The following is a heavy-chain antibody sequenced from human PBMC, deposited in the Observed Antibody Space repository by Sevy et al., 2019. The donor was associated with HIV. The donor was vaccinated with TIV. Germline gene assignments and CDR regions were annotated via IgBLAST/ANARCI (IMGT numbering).Heavy chain of an antibody. Sequence: GGSLRLSCAASGFTFTDYYMSWIRQAPGKGLEWLSYISSSGDTIQYADSVKGRFTISRDNAKNSLSPQMNSLRAEDTAVYYCARESRTRFTDCWGQGTLVTVSS. CDR2: ISSSGDTI. CDR1: GFTFTDYY. J-gene: IGHJ4*02. CDR3: ARESRTRFTDC. V-gene: IGHV3-11*01. D-gene: IGHD2-2*01.